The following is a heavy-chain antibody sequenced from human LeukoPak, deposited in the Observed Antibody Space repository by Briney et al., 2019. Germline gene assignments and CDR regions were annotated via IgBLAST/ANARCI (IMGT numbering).Heavy chain of an antibody. D-gene: IGHD3-16*02. Sequence: SETLSLTCAVYGGSFSGYYWSWIRQPPGKGLEWIGDINHSGSTNYNPSLKSRVTISVDTSKTQFSLKLSSVTAADTAVYYCARGRYSNKYYFDYWGQGTLVTVSS. V-gene: IGHV4-34*01. J-gene: IGHJ4*02. CDR1: GGSFSGYY. CDR3: ARGRYSNKYYFDY. CDR2: INHSGST.